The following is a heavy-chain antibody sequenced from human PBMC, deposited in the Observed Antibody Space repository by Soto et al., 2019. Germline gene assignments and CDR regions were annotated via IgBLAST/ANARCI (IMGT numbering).Heavy chain of an antibody. CDR1: GYTXNSYG. D-gene: IGHD4-17*01. V-gene: IGHV1-18*04. CDR3: ARGLRNNWFDP. Sequence: SXKVSFKASGYTXNSYGIRLVRQAPGQGLEWMGWISAYNGNTNYAQKLQGRVTMTTDTYTSTAYIELRRLRSDDTAVYYCARGLRNNWFDPWGQGTLVTVS. J-gene: IGHJ5*02. CDR2: ISAYNGNT.